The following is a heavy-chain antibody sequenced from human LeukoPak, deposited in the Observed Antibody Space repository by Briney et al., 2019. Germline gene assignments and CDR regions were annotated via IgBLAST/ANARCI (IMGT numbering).Heavy chain of an antibody. CDR3: ARDRGYSTFDY. CDR2: MKEDGGKI. D-gene: IGHD3-22*01. Sequence: PGGSLRLSCAASGFPFSNYWMSWVRQAPEKGLEWVANMKEDGGKINYVDSVKGRFTISRDNAKNTLYLQMNSLRVDDTAVYYCARDRGYSTFDYWVQGTLVTV. V-gene: IGHV3-7*01. J-gene: IGHJ4*02. CDR1: GFPFSNYW.